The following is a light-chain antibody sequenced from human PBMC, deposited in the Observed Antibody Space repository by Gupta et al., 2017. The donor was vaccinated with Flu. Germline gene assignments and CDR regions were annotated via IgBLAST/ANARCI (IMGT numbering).Light chain of an antibody. CDR3: LQTCSSSPNT. Sequence: VIFPCRARRIISSYLHWYQQKPGKAPRLLIYAASILQSGFPSRFSGSGSGTDFTLTIGSLQPEDFAAYFCLQTCSSSPNTFGQGTRVEIK. V-gene: IGKV1-39*01. CDR1: RIISSY. CDR2: AAS. J-gene: IGKJ4*01.